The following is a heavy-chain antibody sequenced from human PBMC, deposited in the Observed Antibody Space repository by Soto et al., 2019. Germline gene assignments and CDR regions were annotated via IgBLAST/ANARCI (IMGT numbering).Heavy chain of an antibody. CDR1: GGTFSSYA. J-gene: IGHJ6*02. CDR2: IIPIFGTA. Sequence: GASVKVSCKASGGTFSSYAISWVRQAPGQGLEWMGGIIPIFGTANYAQKFQGRVTITADESTSTAYMELSSLRSEDTAVYYCARGPEGEESYGDYSERAYYGMDVWGQGTTVTVSS. V-gene: IGHV1-69*13. CDR3: ARGPEGEESYGDYSERAYYGMDV. D-gene: IGHD4-17*01.